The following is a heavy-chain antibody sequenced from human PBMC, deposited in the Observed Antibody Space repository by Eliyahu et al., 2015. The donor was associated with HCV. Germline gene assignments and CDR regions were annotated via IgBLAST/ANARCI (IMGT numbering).Heavy chain of an antibody. V-gene: IGHV4-34*01. CDR3: ARSPGRGTIRGYYFMDV. D-gene: IGHD5-12*01. CDR2: INHSGST. J-gene: IGHJ6*03. CDR1: XWVLXVVY. Sequence: QAQLQQWGAGLLKPSEXLSLTCAVYXWVLXVVYWSWIRQPPGKGLEWIGEINHSGSTNYNPSLKSRVIISVDTSKNQFSLRLSSVTAADTAVYYCARSPGRGTIRGYYFMDVWGKGTTVTVSS.